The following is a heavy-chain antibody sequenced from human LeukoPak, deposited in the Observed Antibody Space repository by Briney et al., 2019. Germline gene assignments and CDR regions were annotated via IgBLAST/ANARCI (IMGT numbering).Heavy chain of an antibody. CDR2: IHYSGST. Sequence: SETLSLTCTVSGGSISSSSYYWGWIRQPPGKGLEWIGSIHYSGSTYYNPSLKSRVTISVDTSKNQFSLKLSSVTAADTAVYYCARGVTIFGVRWFDPWGQGTLVTVSS. D-gene: IGHD3-3*01. CDR3: ARGVTIFGVRWFDP. V-gene: IGHV4-39*01. CDR1: GGSISSSSYY. J-gene: IGHJ5*02.